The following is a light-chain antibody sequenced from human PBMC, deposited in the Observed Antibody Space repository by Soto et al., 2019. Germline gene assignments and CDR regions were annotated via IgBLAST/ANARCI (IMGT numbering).Light chain of an antibody. CDR1: QGISNY. CDR3: PKYNSAPYT. Sequence: DIQMTQSPSSLSASVGDRVTITCRASQGISNYLAWYQQKPGKVPKLLIYAASTLQSGVPSRFSGSGSGTDFTLTISRLQPEDVETYYCPKYNSAPYTFGHGTKLAIK. CDR2: AAS. J-gene: IGKJ2*01. V-gene: IGKV1-27*01.